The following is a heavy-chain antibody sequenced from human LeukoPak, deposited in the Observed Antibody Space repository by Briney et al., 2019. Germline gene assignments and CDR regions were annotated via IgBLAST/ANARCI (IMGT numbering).Heavy chain of an antibody. Sequence: QPGGSLRLSCAASGFTFSNYNMNWVRQAPGKGLEWITHISSSSSTIYYADSVKGRFTISRDNAKNSLYLQMNSLRDEDTAVYYCAGGGRAVTTGGYWGQGTLVTVSS. V-gene: IGHV3-48*02. D-gene: IGHD4-17*01. J-gene: IGHJ4*02. CDR1: GFTFSNYN. CDR3: AGGGRAVTTGGY. CDR2: ISSSSSTI.